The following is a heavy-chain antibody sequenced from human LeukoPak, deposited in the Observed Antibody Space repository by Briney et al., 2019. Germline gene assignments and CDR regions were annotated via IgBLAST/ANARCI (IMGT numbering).Heavy chain of an antibody. CDR2: ISGSGTTI. V-gene: IGHV3-11*04. CDR1: DGSFSGYY. D-gene: IGHD5-24*01. J-gene: IGHJ3*02. Sequence: LSLTCAVYDGSFSGYYCSWIRQAPGKGLGWVSYISGSGTTIYSADSVKGRFTISRDNAKNSLYLQMNSLRAEDTAVYYCATVSDGYNRYKSAFDIWGQGTMVTVSS. CDR3: ATVSDGYNRYKSAFDI.